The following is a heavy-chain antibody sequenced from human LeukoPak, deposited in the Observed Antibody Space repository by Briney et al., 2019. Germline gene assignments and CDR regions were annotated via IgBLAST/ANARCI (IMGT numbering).Heavy chain of an antibody. J-gene: IGHJ3*02. V-gene: IGHV3-23*01. CDR3: AKSPHFESDAFDI. CDR1: GFTFSSYA. D-gene: IGHD2/OR15-2a*01. CDR2: ISGSGGST. Sequence: GGSLRLSSAASGFTFSSYAMSWVRQAPGKGLEWVSAISGSGGSTYYADSVKGRFTISRDNSKNTLYLQMNSLRAEDTAVYYCAKSPHFESDAFDIWGQGTMVTVSS.